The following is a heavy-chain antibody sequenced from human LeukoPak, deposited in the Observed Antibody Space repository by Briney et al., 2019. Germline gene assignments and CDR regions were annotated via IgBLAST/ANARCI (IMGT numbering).Heavy chain of an antibody. CDR1: GFTFTSYA. CDR3: AKDLGYYYGSGNYYTHFDY. CDR2: FRGRGDVT. J-gene: IGHJ4*02. V-gene: IGHV3-23*01. Sequence: GGSLRLSCAASGFTFTSYAMGWVRQAPGKGLEWVSRFRGRGDVTYYADSVKGRFTFSRDNSKNTLYPHMNNLRTEDTAVYYCAKDLGYYYGSGNYYTHFDYWGQGTLVTVSS. D-gene: IGHD3-10*01.